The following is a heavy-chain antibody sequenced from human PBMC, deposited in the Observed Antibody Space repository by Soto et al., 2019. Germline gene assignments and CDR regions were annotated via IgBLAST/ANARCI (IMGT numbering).Heavy chain of an antibody. CDR3: ARSQGSSTSLEIYYYYSYGMDV. CDR2: IIPISGTA. V-gene: IGHV1-69*01. J-gene: IGHJ6*02. CDR1: GGTFSSYA. D-gene: IGHD2-2*01. Sequence: QVQLVQSGAEVKKPGSSVKVSCKASGGTFSSYAISWVRQAPGQGLEWMGGIIPISGTANYEQKFQGRVTVTVDESTSTAYMELSSLRSEDTAVYYCARSQGSSTSLEIYYYYSYGMDVWGQGTTVTVSS.